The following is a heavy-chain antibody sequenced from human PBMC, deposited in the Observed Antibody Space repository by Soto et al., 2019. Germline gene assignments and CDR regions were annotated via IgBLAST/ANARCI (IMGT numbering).Heavy chain of an antibody. V-gene: IGHV3-21*01. CDR3: ARGGYVILTGYSPNWFDP. J-gene: IGHJ5*02. Sequence: PGGSLRLSCAASGFTFSSYSMNWVRQAPGKGLEWVSSISSSSSYIYYADSVKGRFTISRDNAKNSLYLQMNSLRAEDTAVYYCARGGYVILTGYSPNWFDPWGQGSLVPVSS. CDR1: GFTFSSYS. D-gene: IGHD3-9*01. CDR2: ISSSSSYI.